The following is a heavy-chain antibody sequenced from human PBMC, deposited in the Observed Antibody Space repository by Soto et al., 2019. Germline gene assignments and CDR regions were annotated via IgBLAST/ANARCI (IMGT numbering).Heavy chain of an antibody. Sequence: LRLSCAASGFTFRSYSMSWVRQAPGKGLEWVSAISGSGGSTYYADSVKGRFTISRDNSKNTLYLQMNSLRAEDTAVYYCAKSGYYYDSSGYYQYYYYYYGMDVWGQGTTVTVSS. D-gene: IGHD3-22*01. V-gene: IGHV3-23*01. J-gene: IGHJ6*02. CDR1: GFTFRSYS. CDR3: AKSGYYYDSSGYYQYYYYYYGMDV. CDR2: ISGSGGST.